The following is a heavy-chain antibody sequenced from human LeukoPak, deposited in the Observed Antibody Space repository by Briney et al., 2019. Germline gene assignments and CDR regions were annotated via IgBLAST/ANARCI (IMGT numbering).Heavy chain of an antibody. CDR3: ARLVMAYTFFDP. V-gene: IGHV3-7*01. Sequence: GGSLRLSCAASGFTFSSYSMNWVRQAPGKGLEWVANIKQDGSQKYYVDSVKGRFTISRDNAKNSLYLQMNSLRAEDTAIYYCARLVMAYTFFDPWGQGTLVTVSS. J-gene: IGHJ5*02. CDR2: IKQDGSQK. D-gene: IGHD3-9*01. CDR1: GFTFSSYS.